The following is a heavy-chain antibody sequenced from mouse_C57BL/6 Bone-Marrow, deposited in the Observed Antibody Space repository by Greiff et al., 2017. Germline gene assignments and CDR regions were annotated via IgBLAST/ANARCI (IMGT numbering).Heavy chain of an antibody. V-gene: IGHV1-64*01. J-gene: IGHJ4*01. CDR3: AAGRWLPLSAMDY. CDR1: GYTFTSYW. CDR2: IHPNSGST. Sequence: QVQLKQPGAELVKPGASVKLSCKASGYTFTSYWMHWVKQRPGQGLEWIGMIHPNSGSTNYNEKFKSKATLTVDKSSSTAYMQLSSLTSEDAAVDYCAAGRWLPLSAMDYWGQGTSVTVSS. D-gene: IGHD2-3*01.